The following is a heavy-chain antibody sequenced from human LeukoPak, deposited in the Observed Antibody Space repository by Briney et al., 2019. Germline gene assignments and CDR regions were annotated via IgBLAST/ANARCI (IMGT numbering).Heavy chain of an antibody. CDR2: IYSGGST. CDR1: GFTVSSNY. Sequence: GGSLRLSCAASGFTVSSNYMSWVRQAPGKGLERVSVIYSGGSTYYADSVKGRFTISRDNSKNTLYLQMNSLRAEDTAVYYCARDDYGDYGYYYGMDVWGQGTTVTVSS. CDR3: ARDDYGDYGYYYGMDV. D-gene: IGHD4-17*01. J-gene: IGHJ6*02. V-gene: IGHV3-53*01.